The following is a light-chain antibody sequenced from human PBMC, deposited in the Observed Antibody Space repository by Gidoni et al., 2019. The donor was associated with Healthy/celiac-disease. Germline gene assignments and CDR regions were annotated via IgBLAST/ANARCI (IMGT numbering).Light chain of an antibody. CDR3: QQSYSTLYT. CDR1: QSISSY. V-gene: IGKV1-39*01. CDR2: AAS. J-gene: IGKJ2*01. Sequence: DLQMTPSPSSLSASVGDRVTITCRASQSISSYLNWYQQKPGKAPKLLIYAASSLQSGVPSRFSGSGSGTDFTLTISSLQPEDFATYDCQQSYSTLYTFGQGTKLEIK.